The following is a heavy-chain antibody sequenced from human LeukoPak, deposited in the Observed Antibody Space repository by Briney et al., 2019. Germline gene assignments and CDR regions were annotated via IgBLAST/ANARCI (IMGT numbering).Heavy chain of an antibody. CDR3: ASGLIGYSNYGKDYYYYMDV. CDR2: IIPIFGTA. Sequence: SVKVSCKASGYTFTSYAMNWVRQAPGQGLEWMGGIIPIFGTANYAQKFQGGVTITTDESTSTAYMELSSLRSEDTAVYYCASGLIGYSNYGKDYYYYMDVWDKGTTVTVSS. J-gene: IGHJ6*03. D-gene: IGHD4-11*01. CDR1: GYTFTSYA. V-gene: IGHV1-69*05.